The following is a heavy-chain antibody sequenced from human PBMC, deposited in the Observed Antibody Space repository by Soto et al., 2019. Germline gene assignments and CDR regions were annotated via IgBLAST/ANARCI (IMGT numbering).Heavy chain of an antibody. CDR3: ARAPAAAANWFDP. CDR1: GGTFSSYT. D-gene: IGHD6-13*01. J-gene: IGHJ5*02. CDR2: IIPILGIA. V-gene: IGHV1-69*02. Sequence: QVQLVQSGAEVKKPGSSVKVSCKASGGTFSSYTISWVRQAPGQGLEWMGRIIPILGIANYAQKFQGRVTILADNAPSTAYLELSGLRSEDTAVYYGARAPAAAANWFDPWGQGTLVTVSS.